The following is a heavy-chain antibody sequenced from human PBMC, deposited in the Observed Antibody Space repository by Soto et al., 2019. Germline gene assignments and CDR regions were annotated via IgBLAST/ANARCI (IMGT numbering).Heavy chain of an antibody. CDR3: ARGPVLRFWEWLLIY. CDR2: IKQDGSEK. J-gene: IGHJ4*02. Sequence: EVQLVESGGGLVQPGGSLRLSCAASGFTFSSYWMSWVRQAPGKGLEWVANIKQDGSEKYYVDSVKGRFTISRDNDKNSLYLQMNSLRDEETAVYYCARGPVLRFWEWLLIYWGQGTLVTVSS. V-gene: IGHV3-7*03. CDR1: GFTFSSYW. D-gene: IGHD3-3*01.